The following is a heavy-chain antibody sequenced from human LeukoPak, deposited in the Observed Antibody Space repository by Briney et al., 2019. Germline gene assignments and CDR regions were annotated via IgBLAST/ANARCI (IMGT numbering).Heavy chain of an antibody. D-gene: IGHD3-22*01. J-gene: IGHJ4*02. Sequence: PGRSLRLSCAASGFTFSSYAMHWVRQAPGKGLEWVAVISYDGSNKYYADSVKGRFTISRDNSKNTLYLQMNSLRAEDTAVYYCARDTYDSSGYPLYYFDYWGQGTLVTVSS. CDR2: ISYDGSNK. CDR1: GFTFSSYA. V-gene: IGHV3-30-3*01. CDR3: ARDTYDSSGYPLYYFDY.